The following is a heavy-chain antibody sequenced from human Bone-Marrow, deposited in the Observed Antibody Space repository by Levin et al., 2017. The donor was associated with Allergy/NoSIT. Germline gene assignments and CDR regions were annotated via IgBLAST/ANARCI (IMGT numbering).Heavy chain of an antibody. CDR2: INPNRGDT. J-gene: IGHJ4*02. CDR3: ARGGSSSNDY. D-gene: IGHD2-15*01. V-gene: IGHV1-2*02. Sequence: ASVKVSCTVSGYTFTDYYMHWVRQAPGQGLEWMGWINPNRGDTNFAQKFQGRVVLTRDTSISTAYMELRRLRSDDTALYYCARGGSSSNDYWGQGTLVTVSS. CDR1: GYTFTDYY.